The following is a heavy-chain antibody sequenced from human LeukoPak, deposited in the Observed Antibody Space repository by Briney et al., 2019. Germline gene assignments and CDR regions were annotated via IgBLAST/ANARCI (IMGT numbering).Heavy chain of an antibody. CDR1: GFTFSSYA. D-gene: IGHD6-19*01. CDR2: ISANGDTT. CDR3: AKDGISGWYGNHFDF. J-gene: IGHJ4*02. Sequence: PGGSLRLSCAASGFTFSSYAMSWVRQAPGKGLEGVSGISANGDTTKYADSVKGRFTISRDNSKNTVFLQMNSLRADDTAVYYCAKDGISGWYGNHFDFWGQGILVTGSS. V-gene: IGHV3-23*01.